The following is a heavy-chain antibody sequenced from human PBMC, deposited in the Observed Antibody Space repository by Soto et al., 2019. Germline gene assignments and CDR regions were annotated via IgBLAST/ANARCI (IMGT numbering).Heavy chain of an antibody. CDR2: INHRGGS. Sequence: QVQLQESGPGLVKPSETLSFTCNVSGGSISSGDFYWSWIRHLPGKGLEGLGYINHRGGSYYNPALKRRITISVDTSKNQFSLKMTSVTAADTAVYFCARAPGRMMNALRYYYGLDVWGQGTTVTVSS. CDR3: ARAPGRMMNALRYYYGLDV. CDR1: GGSISSGDFY. V-gene: IGHV4-31*02. D-gene: IGHD2-8*01. J-gene: IGHJ6*02.